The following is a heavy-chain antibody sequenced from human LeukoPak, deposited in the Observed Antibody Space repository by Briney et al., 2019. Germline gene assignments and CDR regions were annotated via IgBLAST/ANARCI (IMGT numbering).Heavy chain of an antibody. V-gene: IGHV3-72*01. Sequence: GGSLRLSCEVSGFTLNDHYIDWVRQAPGKGLEWVGRSRNKANSYTTEYAASVKGRFTISRDDSKNSVLLQMNSLKTEDTAFYYCTRVGLGTTKDFDQWGQGTLVTVSS. CDR2: SRNKANSYTT. D-gene: IGHD1-26*01. CDR1: GFTLNDHY. J-gene: IGHJ4*02. CDR3: TRVGLGTTKDFDQ.